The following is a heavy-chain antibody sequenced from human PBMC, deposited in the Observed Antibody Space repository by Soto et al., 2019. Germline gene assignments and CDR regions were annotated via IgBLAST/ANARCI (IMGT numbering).Heavy chain of an antibody. CDR3: AKDTNYSRDWYSYFAY. D-gene: IGHD6-19*01. Sequence: EVQLLESGGGLVQPGGSLRLSCAASAFTFSSYAMNWVRQAPGKGLEWVSAISGSGGSTYYADSVKGRFTISRDKSKNPLYLQMNSLRAEATAVYYCAKDTNYSRDWYSYFAYLGQGTGVTVSS. CDR1: AFTFSSYA. J-gene: IGHJ4*02. V-gene: IGHV3-23*01. CDR2: ISGSGGST.